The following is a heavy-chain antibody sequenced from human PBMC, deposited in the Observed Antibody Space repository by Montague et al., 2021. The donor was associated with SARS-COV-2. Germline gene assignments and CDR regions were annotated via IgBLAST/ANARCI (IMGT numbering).Heavy chain of an antibody. CDR2: IYYSGST. V-gene: IGHV4-61*10. Sequence: SETLSLTCTVSGDSISSGTHYWSWIRQPAGKGLEWIGYIYYSGSTSYNPSLKSRVTISLDTSKNQFSLNLSSVTAADTALYFCARELEIHDFLSGYYIGDWGQGTLVTVSS. D-gene: IGHD3-3*01. J-gene: IGHJ4*02. CDR3: ARELEIHDFLSGYYIGD. CDR1: GDSISSGTHY.